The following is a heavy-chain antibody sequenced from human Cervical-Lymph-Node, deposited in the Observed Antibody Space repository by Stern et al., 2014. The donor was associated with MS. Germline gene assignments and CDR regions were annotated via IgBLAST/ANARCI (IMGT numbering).Heavy chain of an antibody. CDR1: GFTFSSYA. V-gene: IGHV3-23*04. D-gene: IGHD2-15*01. CDR3: AKETIVVVVAAFDY. Sequence: ELQLEESGGGLVQPGGSPRLSCAASGFTFSSYAMRWVRQAPGKGRKWVSAISGSGGSTYYADSVKGRFTISRDNSKNTLYLQMNSLRAEDTAVYYCAKETIVVVVAAFDYWGQGTLVTVSS. CDR2: ISGSGGST. J-gene: IGHJ4*02.